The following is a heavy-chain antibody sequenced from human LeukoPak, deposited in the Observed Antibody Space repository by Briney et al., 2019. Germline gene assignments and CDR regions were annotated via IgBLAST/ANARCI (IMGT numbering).Heavy chain of an antibody. D-gene: IGHD6-19*01. CDR1: GGSISSSSHY. Sequence: SETLSLTYTVSGGSISSSSHYWGWIRQPPGKGLEWIGSIYYSGSTYYNPSLKSRVTISVDTSKNQFSLKLTSVTAADTAVYYCARLSGWYHYWGQGTLVTVSS. J-gene: IGHJ4*02. CDR2: IYYSGST. V-gene: IGHV4-39*01. CDR3: ARLSGWYHY.